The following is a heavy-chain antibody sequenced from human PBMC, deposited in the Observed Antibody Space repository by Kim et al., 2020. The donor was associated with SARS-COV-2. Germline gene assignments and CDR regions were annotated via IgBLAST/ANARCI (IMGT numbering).Heavy chain of an antibody. V-gene: IGHV3-23*01. D-gene: IGHD2-15*01. J-gene: IGHJ4*02. CDR2: ITGRDIGVET. Sequence: GGSLRLSCVASGFTFSTYALAWVRQAPGKGPEWVSMITGRDIGVETYYADSVKGRFTISRDDSENMLYLQMNTLRAEDTAVYYCAKYCSERVCFFDSWGQGTLVTVSS. CDR3: AKYCSERVCFFDS. CDR1: GFTFSTYA.